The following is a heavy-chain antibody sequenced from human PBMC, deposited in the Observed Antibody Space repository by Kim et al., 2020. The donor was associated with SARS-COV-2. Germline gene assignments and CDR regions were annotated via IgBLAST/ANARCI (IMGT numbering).Heavy chain of an antibody. V-gene: IGHV4-61*01. Sequence: SETLSLTCTVSGGSVSSGSYYWSWIRQPPGKGLEWIGYIYYSGSTNYNPSLKSRVTISVDTSKNQFSLKLSSVTAADTAVYYCARGEIVVVPAYYYYGMDVWGQGTTVTVSS. J-gene: IGHJ6*02. CDR1: GGSVSSGSYY. CDR2: IYYSGST. D-gene: IGHD2-2*01. CDR3: ARGEIVVVPAYYYYGMDV.